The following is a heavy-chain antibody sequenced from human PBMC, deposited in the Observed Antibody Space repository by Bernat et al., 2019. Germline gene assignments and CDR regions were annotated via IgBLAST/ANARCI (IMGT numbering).Heavy chain of an antibody. CDR2: IYYSGGT. CDR1: GGSISSSSYY. J-gene: IGHJ3*02. CDR3: ARHLQFVYYGDYRDMGAFDI. Sequence: QLQLQESGPGLVKLSETLSLTCTVSGGSISSSSYYWGWIRQPPGKGLEWIGSIYYSGGTYYNPSLKSRVTISVDTSKKQFSMKLSSVTAADTAVYYCARHLQFVYYGDYRDMGAFDIWGQGTMVTVSS. D-gene: IGHD4-17*01. V-gene: IGHV4-39*01.